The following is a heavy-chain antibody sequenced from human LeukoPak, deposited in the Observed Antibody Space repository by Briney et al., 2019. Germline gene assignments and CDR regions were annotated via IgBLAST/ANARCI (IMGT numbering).Heavy chain of an antibody. CDR1: GFTFSSYW. J-gene: IGHJ6*02. V-gene: IGHV3-74*01. CDR2: INDEGSST. D-gene: IGHD4-4*01. CDR3: ARGYSSYYHFYGMDV. Sequence: GGSLRLPCAASGFTFSSYWMHWVRQAPGKGLVWVARINDEGSSTSYADSVKGRFTIARDNAKNTLYLRMNSLRAEDTAVYYCARGYSSYYHFYGMDVWGQGTRVTVSS.